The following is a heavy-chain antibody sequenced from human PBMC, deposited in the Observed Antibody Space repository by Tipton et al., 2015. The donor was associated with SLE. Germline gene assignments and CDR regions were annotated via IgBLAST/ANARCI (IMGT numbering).Heavy chain of an antibody. D-gene: IGHD6-6*01. J-gene: IGHJ5*02. CDR3: ARGSFSSSSSWFDP. V-gene: IGHV4-30-4*01. Sequence: TLSLTCTVSGGSISSGDYYWSWIRQPPGKGLEWIGYIHYSGSTYYNPSLKSRVTISVDTSKNKFSLKLSSVTAADTAVYYCARGSFSSSSSWFDPWGQGTLVTVSS. CDR2: IHYSGST. CDR1: GGSISSGDYY.